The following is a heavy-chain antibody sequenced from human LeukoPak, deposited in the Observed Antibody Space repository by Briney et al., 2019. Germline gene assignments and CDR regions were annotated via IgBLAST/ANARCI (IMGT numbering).Heavy chain of an antibody. J-gene: IGHJ4*02. CDR2: RCQDGRVQ. Sequence: GGSLRLSCAASGFTLSSYWMSWVRQAPGKGLEWVANRCQDGRVQHYVDSVKGRFTISRDNAKNSLYLQMNSLRAEDTAVYDCTRRAGGSSRRDYWGQGTLVIVSS. CDR1: GFTLSSYW. CDR3: TRRAGGSSRRDY. V-gene: IGHV3-7*05. D-gene: IGHD2-15*01.